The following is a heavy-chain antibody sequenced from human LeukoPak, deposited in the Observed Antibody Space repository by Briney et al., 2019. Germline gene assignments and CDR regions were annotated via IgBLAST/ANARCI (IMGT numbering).Heavy chain of an antibody. J-gene: IGHJ4*02. V-gene: IGHV1-69*13. D-gene: IGHD6-6*01. Sequence: AASVKVSCKASGYTFTGYYMHWVRQAPGQGLEWMGGIIPIFGTANYAQKFQDRVTITADESTSTAYMELSSLRSEDTAVYYCARGTAAARPFDYWGQGTLVTVSS. CDR1: GYTFTGYY. CDR3: ARGTAAARPFDY. CDR2: IIPIFGTA.